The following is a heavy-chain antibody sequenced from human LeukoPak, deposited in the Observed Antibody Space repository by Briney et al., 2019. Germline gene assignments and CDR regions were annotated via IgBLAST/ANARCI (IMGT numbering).Heavy chain of an antibody. Sequence: ASVKVSCKASGYTFTSYDINWVRQATGQGLEWMGWMNPNSGNTGYAQKFQGRVTMTRNTSISTAYMELSSLRSEDTAVYYCARAYCGGDCSYHYYYGMDVWGQGTTVTVSS. CDR3: ARAYCGGDCSYHYYYGMDV. D-gene: IGHD2-21*02. CDR2: MNPNSGNT. J-gene: IGHJ6*02. V-gene: IGHV1-8*01. CDR1: GYTFTSYD.